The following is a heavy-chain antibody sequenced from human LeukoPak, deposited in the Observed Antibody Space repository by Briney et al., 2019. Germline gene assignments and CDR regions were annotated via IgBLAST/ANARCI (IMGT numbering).Heavy chain of an antibody. Sequence: GESLKISCKGSEYSFTSYWIGWVRQMPGKGLEWMGIIYPGDSDTRYSPSFQGQVTISADKSISTAYLQWSSPKASDTAMYYCASWSSSSSFDYWGQGTLVTVSS. CDR3: ASWSSSSSFDY. V-gene: IGHV5-51*01. J-gene: IGHJ4*02. CDR2: IYPGDSDT. CDR1: EYSFTSYW. D-gene: IGHD6-6*01.